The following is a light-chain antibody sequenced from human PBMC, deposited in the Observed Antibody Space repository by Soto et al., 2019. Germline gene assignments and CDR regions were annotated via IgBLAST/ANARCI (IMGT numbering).Light chain of an antibody. J-gene: IGLJ2*01. CDR3: CSYAGSRVV. V-gene: IGLV2-11*01. CDR2: DVN. Sequence: QSVLAQPRSVSGSPGQSVTISCTGTSSDVGGYNYVSWYQQHPGKASKFMIYDVNKRPSGVPDRFSGSKSGNTASLTISGLQAEDEADYYCCSYAGSRVVFGGGTKVTVL. CDR1: SSDVGGYNY.